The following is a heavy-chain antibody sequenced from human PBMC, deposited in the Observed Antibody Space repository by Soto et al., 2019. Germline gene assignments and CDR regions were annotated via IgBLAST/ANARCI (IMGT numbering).Heavy chain of an antibody. CDR3: ARGLGCYYPPFDY. J-gene: IGHJ4*02. D-gene: IGHD3-10*01. Sequence: QVQLVQSGAEEKKPGASVKVSCKASGYTFTSYAIHWVRQAPGQRLEWMGWINAGNGNTKYSQKFQGRVTITRDTSASTAYMELSSLRSEDTAVYCCARGLGCYYPPFDYWGQGTLVTVSS. CDR2: INAGNGNT. V-gene: IGHV1-3*05. CDR1: GYTFTSYA.